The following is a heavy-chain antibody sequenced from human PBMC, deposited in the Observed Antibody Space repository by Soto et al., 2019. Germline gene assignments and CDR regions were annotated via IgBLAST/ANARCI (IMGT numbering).Heavy chain of an antibody. CDR3: ARVLAYCSGGSCYAYDI. CDR1: GGSFSGYY. J-gene: IGHJ3*02. CDR2: INHSGST. D-gene: IGHD2-15*01. V-gene: IGHV4-34*01. Sequence: QVQLQQWGAGLLKPSETLSLTCAVYGGSFSGYYWSWIRQPPGKGLAWIGEINHSGSTNYNPSLRSRVTISVDTSKNQFSLKLSSVTAADTAVYYCARVLAYCSGGSCYAYDIWGQGTMVTVSS.